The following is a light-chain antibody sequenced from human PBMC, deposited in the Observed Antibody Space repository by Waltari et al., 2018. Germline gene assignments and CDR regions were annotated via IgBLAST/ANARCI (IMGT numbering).Light chain of an antibody. V-gene: IGLV2-14*03. J-gene: IGLJ3*02. CDR1: TNDLGGYNY. Sequence: QSALTQPSSVSGSPVQSIIISCTGTTNDLGGYNYVSWYQQHPGKAPKLMIYDVNSRPSGVSSRFSGSKSGNTASLIISGLQAEDEADYYCCSFTRSSTWVFGGGTKVTVL. CDR3: CSFTRSSTWV. CDR2: DVN.